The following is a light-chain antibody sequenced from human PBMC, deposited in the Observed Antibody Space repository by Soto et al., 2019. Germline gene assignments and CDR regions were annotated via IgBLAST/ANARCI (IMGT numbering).Light chain of an antibody. J-gene: IGKJ2*01. Sequence: DIQMPQSPSTMSASVLDGLNIACRASQSLSRWLAWYQQKPGKAPKLLIYDASSLESGVPSRFSGSGSGTEFSLVIRRLQPEDFATYYCQQLNGFPRYTFGQGHKGDIK. V-gene: IGKV1-5*01. CDR1: QSLSRW. CDR3: QQLNGFPRYT. CDR2: DAS.